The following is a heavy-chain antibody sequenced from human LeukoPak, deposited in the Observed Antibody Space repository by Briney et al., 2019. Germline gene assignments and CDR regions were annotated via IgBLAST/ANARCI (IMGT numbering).Heavy chain of an antibody. CDR1: GGTFSSYA. D-gene: IGHD3-10*01. CDR2: IIPIFGTA. Sequence: SVKVSCQASGGTFSSYAISWVRQAPGQGLEWMGGIIPIFGTANYAQKFQGRVTITADESTSTAYMELSSLRSEDTAVYNCARPARIGLWSLYYFDYWGQGTLVTVSS. V-gene: IGHV1-69*01. CDR3: ARPARIGLWSLYYFDY. J-gene: IGHJ4*02.